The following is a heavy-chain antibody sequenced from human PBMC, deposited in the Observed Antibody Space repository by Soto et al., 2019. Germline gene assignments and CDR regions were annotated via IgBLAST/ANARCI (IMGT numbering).Heavy chain of an antibody. D-gene: IGHD5-12*01. CDR1: GFIFSDYT. Sequence: PGGSLRLSCAASGFIFSDYTMNWVRQAPGKGLEWVSSISGSSRYIYYADSMKGRFTISRDNAKNSLFLQMDSLRADDTAVYYCVRSSTIVATITRPKYFDFWGQGSLFTVSS. CDR2: ISGSSRYI. CDR3: VRSSTIVATITRPKYFDF. V-gene: IGHV3-21*06. J-gene: IGHJ4*02.